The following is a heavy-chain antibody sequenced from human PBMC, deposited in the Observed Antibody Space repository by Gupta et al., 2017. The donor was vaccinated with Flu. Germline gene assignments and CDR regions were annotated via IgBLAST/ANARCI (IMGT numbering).Heavy chain of an antibody. CDR2: ISPKSGAT. J-gene: IGHJ4*02. CDR3: AKVGCSGAGGYGSFDY. Sequence: QAQLVQSGAEVKKSGASVKVSCKASGYSFTDYYIHWVRQAPGQGLDWMGRISPKSGATSYARKFQGRVTLTRDTSITTAYMEMTSLRSDDTAVYYCAKVGCSGAGGYGSFDYWGQGTLVTVSS. V-gene: IGHV1-2*02. D-gene: IGHD2-15*01. CDR1: GYSFTDYY.